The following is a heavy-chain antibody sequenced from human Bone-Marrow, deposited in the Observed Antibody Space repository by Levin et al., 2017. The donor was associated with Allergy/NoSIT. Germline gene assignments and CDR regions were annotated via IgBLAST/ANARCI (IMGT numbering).Heavy chain of an antibody. J-gene: IGHJ5*02. CDR2: INPNSGGT. D-gene: IGHD2-21*02. CDR1: GYTFTDYF. CDR3: ARSPLLLRFRSGIDP. Sequence: GESLKISCKASGYTFTDYFIHWVRQAPGQGLEWMGRINPNSGGTNYAQKFQGRVTMTTDKSISSAYMELRSLRFDDTAVYFCARSPLLLRFRSGIDPWGQGTLVTIS. V-gene: IGHV1-2*06.